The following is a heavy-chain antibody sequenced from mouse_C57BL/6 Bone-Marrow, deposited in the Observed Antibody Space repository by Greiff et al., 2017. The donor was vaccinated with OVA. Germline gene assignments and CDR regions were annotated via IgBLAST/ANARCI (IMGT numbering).Heavy chain of an antibody. CDR2: IYPGDGDT. J-gene: IGHJ3*01. V-gene: IGHV1-82*01. CDR3: AEGRGTWFAY. Sequence: VKLMESGPELVKPGASVKISCKASGYAFSSSWMNWVKQRPGKGLEWIGRIYPGDGDTNYNGKFKGKATLTADKSSSTAYMQLSSLTSEDSAVYFCAEGRGTWFAYWGQGTLVTVSA. CDR1: GYAFSSSW.